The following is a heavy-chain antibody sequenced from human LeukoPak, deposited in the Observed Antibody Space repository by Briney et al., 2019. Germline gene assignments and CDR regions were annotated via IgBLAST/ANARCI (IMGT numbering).Heavy chain of an antibody. CDR2: ISWNSGSI. CDR1: GFTFDDYA. J-gene: IGHJ4*02. V-gene: IGHV3-9*01. CDR3: AKDPFDY. Sequence: PGRSLRLSCAASGFTFDDYATHWVRQAPGKGLEWVSGISWNSGSIGYADSVKGRFTISRDNAKNSLYLQMSSLRAEDTALYYCAKDPFDYWGQGTLVTVSS.